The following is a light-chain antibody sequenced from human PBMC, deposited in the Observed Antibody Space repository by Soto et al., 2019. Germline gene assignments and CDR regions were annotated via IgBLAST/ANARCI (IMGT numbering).Light chain of an antibody. V-gene: IGKV1-5*01. Sequence: DIQMTQSPSTLSAAVGDRVTITCRASQTIGTWLAWYHQKPGKAPKLLISDAATLESGVPSRFSGRGSGTEFILTISSLQPEDFATYYCQHYNSYSTTFGQGTKVDIK. J-gene: IGKJ1*01. CDR2: DAA. CDR1: QTIGTW. CDR3: QHYNSYSTT.